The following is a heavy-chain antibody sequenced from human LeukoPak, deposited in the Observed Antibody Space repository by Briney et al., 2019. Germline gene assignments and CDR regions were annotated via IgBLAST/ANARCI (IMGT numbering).Heavy chain of an antibody. Sequence: SETLSLTCTVSGGSISSYYWSWIRQPAGKGLEWIGRIYTSGSTNYNPSLKSRVTMSVDTSKNQFSLKLSSVTAADTAVYYCARDRSIWFGELLGPFDYWGQGTLVTVSS. CDR2: IYTSGST. J-gene: IGHJ4*02. V-gene: IGHV4-4*07. CDR3: ARDRSIWFGELLGPFDY. D-gene: IGHD3-10*01. CDR1: GGSISSYY.